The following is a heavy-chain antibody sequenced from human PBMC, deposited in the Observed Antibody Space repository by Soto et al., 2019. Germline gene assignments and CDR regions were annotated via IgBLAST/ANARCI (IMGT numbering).Heavy chain of an antibody. V-gene: IGHV4-39*01. CDR3: ASLLGLLGYCSGGSCYFDY. CDR1: GGSISSSSYY. J-gene: IGHJ4*02. CDR2: IYYSGST. D-gene: IGHD2-15*01. Sequence: QLQLQESGPGLVKPSETLSLTCTVSGGSISSSSYYWGWIRQPPGKGLEWIGSIYYSGSTYYNPSLKGRVTISVDTSKNQFSLKLSSVTAADTAVYYCASLLGLLGYCSGGSCYFDYWGQGTLVTVSS.